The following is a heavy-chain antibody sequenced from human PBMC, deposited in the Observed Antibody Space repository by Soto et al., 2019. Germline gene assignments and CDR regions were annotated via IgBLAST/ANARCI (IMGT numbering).Heavy chain of an antibody. D-gene: IGHD6-6*01. CDR3: AKTYIAARPPYDY. CDR2: ISGSGGST. Sequence: GGSLRLSCAASGFTFSSYAMSWVRQAPGKGLEWVSAISGSGGSTYYADTVKGLFTISRDNSKNTLYLQMNSLRAEDTAVYYCAKTYIAARPPYDYWGQGTLVTVSS. J-gene: IGHJ4*02. V-gene: IGHV3-23*01. CDR1: GFTFSSYA.